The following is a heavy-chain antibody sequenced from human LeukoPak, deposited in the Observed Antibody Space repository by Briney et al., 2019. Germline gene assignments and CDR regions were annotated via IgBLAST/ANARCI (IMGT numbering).Heavy chain of an antibody. D-gene: IGHD3-22*01. CDR1: GFTFSSYA. CDR2: ISYDGSNK. Sequence: GGSLRLSCAASGFTFSSYAMHWVRQAPGKGLEWVAVISYDGSNKYYADSVKGRFTISRDNSKNTLYLQMNSLRAEDTAVYYCAKDSTYYYDSSGSAIWDYWGQGTLVTVSS. CDR3: AKDSTYYYDSSGSAIWDY. V-gene: IGHV3-30-3*01. J-gene: IGHJ4*02.